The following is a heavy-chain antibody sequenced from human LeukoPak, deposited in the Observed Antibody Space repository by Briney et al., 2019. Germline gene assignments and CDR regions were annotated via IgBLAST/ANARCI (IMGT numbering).Heavy chain of an antibody. CDR2: IRYDGSNK. CDR3: AKAALFWSGYYKRHWFDP. CDR1: GFTFSSYG. Sequence: GGSLRLSCAASGFTFSSYGMHWVRQAPGKGLEWVAFIRYDGSNKYYADSVKGRFTISRDNSKNTLYLQMNSLRAEDTAVYYCAKAALFWSGYYKRHWFDPWGQGTLVTVSS. J-gene: IGHJ5*02. D-gene: IGHD3-3*01. V-gene: IGHV3-30*02.